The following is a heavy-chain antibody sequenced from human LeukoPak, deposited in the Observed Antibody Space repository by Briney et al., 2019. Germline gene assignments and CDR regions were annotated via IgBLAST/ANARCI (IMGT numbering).Heavy chain of an antibody. CDR3: ERALGSDEINWFEP. Sequence: ASVNVSCKASGYTFTGYYMHGVRQAPGQGLEGMGWINPNSGGKNYAKKFQGRVTMTRDTSISTAYMELSRLRSDDTAVYYYERALGSDEINWFEPWGQGTLVSVSS. V-gene: IGHV1-2*02. CDR1: GYTFTGYY. CDR2: INPNSGGK. D-gene: IGHD3-16*01. J-gene: IGHJ5*02.